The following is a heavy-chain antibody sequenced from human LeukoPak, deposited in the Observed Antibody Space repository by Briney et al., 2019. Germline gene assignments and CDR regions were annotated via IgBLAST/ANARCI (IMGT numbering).Heavy chain of an antibody. Sequence: SVKVSCKASGGTFSSYAISWVRQAPGQGLEWMGGIIPIFGTANYAQKFQGRVTITADESTSTAYMELSSLRSEDTAVYYCARGALYDYGGKGYYYYYYYMDVWGRGTTVTVSS. J-gene: IGHJ6*03. CDR2: IIPIFGTA. CDR1: GGTFSSYA. V-gene: IGHV1-69*01. CDR3: ARGALYDYGGKGYYYYYYYMDV. D-gene: IGHD4-23*01.